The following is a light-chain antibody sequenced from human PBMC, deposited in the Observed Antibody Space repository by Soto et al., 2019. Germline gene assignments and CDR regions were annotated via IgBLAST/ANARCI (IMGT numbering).Light chain of an antibody. CDR1: SSDVGGYNF. J-gene: IGLJ1*01. Sequence: QSVPTQPASVSGSPGHSITISCTGTSSDVGGYNFASWYQQKPGKAPKLLIYEVTHRPSGISDRFSGSKSGNMASVTISGLQDEDEASYYCCTYARNRLYVFGSGTKLTVL. CDR3: CTYARNRLYV. V-gene: IGLV2-14*01. CDR2: EVT.